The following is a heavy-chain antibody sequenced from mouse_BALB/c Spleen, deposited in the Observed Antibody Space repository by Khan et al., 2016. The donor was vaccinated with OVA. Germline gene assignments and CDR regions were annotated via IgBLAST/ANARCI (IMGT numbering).Heavy chain of an antibody. J-gene: IGHJ2*01. Sequence: EVELVESGPGLVKPSQSLSLTCTVTGYSITSDYAWNWVRQFPGNKLEWMGFISYSGNTKYNPSLKSRISMTRAPSKNQFFLQLNSVTPEDTATYYCARVFGGDFDYGGQGTTLIVSS. CDR2: ISYSGNT. V-gene: IGHV3-2*02. CDR1: GYSITSDYA. CDR3: ARVFGGDFDY.